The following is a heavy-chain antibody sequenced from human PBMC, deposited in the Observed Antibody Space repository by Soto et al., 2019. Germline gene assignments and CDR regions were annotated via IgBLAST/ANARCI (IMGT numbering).Heavy chain of an antibody. J-gene: IGHJ3*02. CDR1: GDSVSSNRAA. V-gene: IGHV6-1*01. Sequence: SQTLSLTCAISGDSVSSNRAAWNWIRQSPSRGLEWLGRTYYRSKWYNDYAVSVKSRITINPDTSKNQFSLQLNSVTPEDTAVYYCARDPYCSGGSCYDAFDIWGQGTMVTVSS. CDR2: TYYRSKWYN. D-gene: IGHD2-15*01. CDR3: ARDPYCSGGSCYDAFDI.